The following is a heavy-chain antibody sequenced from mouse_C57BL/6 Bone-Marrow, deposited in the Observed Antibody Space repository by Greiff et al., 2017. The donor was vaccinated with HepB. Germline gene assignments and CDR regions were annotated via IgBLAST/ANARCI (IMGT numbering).Heavy chain of an antibody. Sequence: VQLQQSGAELARPGASVKLSCKASGYTFTSYGISWVKQRTGQGLEWIGEIYPRSGNTYYNEKFKGQATLTADKSSSTAYMELRSLTSEDSAVYFCARKADYGSSPAWFAYWGQGTLVTVSA. V-gene: IGHV1-81*01. D-gene: IGHD1-1*01. CDR1: GYTFTSYG. J-gene: IGHJ3*01. CDR3: ARKADYGSSPAWFAY. CDR2: IYPRSGNT.